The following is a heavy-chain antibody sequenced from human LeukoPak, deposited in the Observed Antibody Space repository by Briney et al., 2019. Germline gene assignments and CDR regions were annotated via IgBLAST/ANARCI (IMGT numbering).Heavy chain of an antibody. D-gene: IGHD2-2*01. Sequence: SQTLSLTCVISGDNVSNKSAAWNWIRQSPSRGLEWLGRTYYRSKWYDDYAVSIKSRITISPDTSKNQFSLHLSSVTPEDTAVYYCARRLTQYDCFDPWGQGILVTVSS. CDR2: TYYRSKWYD. V-gene: IGHV6-1*01. CDR1: GDNVSNKSAA. J-gene: IGHJ5*02. CDR3: ARRLTQYDCFDP.